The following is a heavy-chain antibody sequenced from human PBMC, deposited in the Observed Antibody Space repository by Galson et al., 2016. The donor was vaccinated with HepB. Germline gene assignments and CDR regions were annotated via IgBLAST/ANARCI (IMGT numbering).Heavy chain of an antibody. Sequence: SLRLSCAASGFNFYTFAMSWVRQAPGNGLECVSGISGAGDPDYADSVKGRFTISRDYSKNTIYLQMNSLRAEDTAVYYCAKDRTYNDGQWDIDYWGQGTLVTVSS. CDR2: ISGAGDP. J-gene: IGHJ4*02. D-gene: IGHD3-22*01. CDR3: AKDRTYNDGQWDIDY. V-gene: IGHV3-23*01. CDR1: GFNFYTFA.